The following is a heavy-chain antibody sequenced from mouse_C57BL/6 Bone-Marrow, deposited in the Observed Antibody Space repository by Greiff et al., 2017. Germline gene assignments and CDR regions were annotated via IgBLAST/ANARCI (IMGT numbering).Heavy chain of an antibody. Sequence: VQLQQSGAELVRPGASVKLSCTASGFNIKDDYMHWVKQRPEKGLEWIGWIDPENGDTEYASNVQGKATITADTSSNTAYLQLSSLTSEDTAVYYWTSIPSYFDYWGQGTTLTVSS. CDR2: IDPENGDT. V-gene: IGHV14-4*01. J-gene: IGHJ2*01. CDR1: GFNIKDDY. CDR3: TSIPSYFDY.